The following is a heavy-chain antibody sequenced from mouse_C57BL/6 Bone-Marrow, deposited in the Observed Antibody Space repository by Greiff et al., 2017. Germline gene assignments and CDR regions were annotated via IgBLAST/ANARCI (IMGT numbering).Heavy chain of an antibody. J-gene: IGHJ4*01. CDR2: IDPETGGT. CDR1: GYTFTDYE. V-gene: IGHV1-15*01. Sequence: VQLQQSGAELVRPGASVTLSCKASGYTFTDYEMHWVKQTPVHGLEWIGAIDPETGGTAYNQKFKGKAILTADKSSSTASMELRSLTSEDSAVYYCTQGAMDYWGQGTSVTVSS. CDR3: TQGAMDY.